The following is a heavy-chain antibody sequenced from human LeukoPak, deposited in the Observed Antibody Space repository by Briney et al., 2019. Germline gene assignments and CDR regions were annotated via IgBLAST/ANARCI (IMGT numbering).Heavy chain of an antibody. Sequence: GGSLRLSCAGSGFTYSRQWMHWVRQAPGKGLVWVSRMNADGSTSNYADSVKGRFTISRDNARNTLHLQMDSLSAEDTAVYYCTSDTVNIAVGIDYWGQGTLVTVSS. D-gene: IGHD6-19*01. J-gene: IGHJ4*02. CDR2: MNADGSTS. CDR3: TSDTVNIAVGIDY. CDR1: GFTYSRQW. V-gene: IGHV3-74*01.